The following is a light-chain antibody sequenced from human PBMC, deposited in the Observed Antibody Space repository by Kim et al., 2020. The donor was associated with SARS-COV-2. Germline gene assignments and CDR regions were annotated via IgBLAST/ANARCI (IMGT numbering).Light chain of an antibody. CDR3: QQYRSSPYT. CDR1: QSVYSRY. Sequence: EIVLTQSPGTLSLSPGERATLSCRASQSVYSRYLAWYQQKPGQAPRLLIYGVSTRATGIPDRFSGSGSGTDFTLTISRLEPEDFAVYYCQQYRSSPYTFGQGTKLEI. CDR2: GVS. V-gene: IGKV3-20*01. J-gene: IGKJ2*01.